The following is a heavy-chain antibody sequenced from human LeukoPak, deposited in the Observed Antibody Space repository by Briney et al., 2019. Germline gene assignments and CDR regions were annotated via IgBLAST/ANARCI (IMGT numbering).Heavy chain of an antibody. CDR1: GGSISSYY. J-gene: IGHJ4*02. CDR3: ARGSWPGSTRY. Sequence: PSETLSLTCTVSGGSISSYYWSWIRQPPGKGLEWIGEINHSGSTNYNPSLKSRVTISVDTSKNQFSLKVSSVTAADTAVYYCARGSWPGSTRYWGQGTLVTVSS. D-gene: IGHD2-8*01. V-gene: IGHV4-34*01. CDR2: INHSGST.